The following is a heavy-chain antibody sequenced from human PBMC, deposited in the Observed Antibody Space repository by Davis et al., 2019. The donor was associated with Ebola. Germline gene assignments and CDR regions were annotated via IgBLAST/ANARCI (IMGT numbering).Heavy chain of an antibody. CDR2: IKQDGSEK. V-gene: IGHV3-7*01. CDR3: ARERPSAGYSSGWYVNY. CDR1: GFTFNSYG. Sequence: GESLKISCAASGFTFNSYGMHWVRQAPGKGLEWVANIKQDGSEKYYVDSVKGRFTISRDNAKNSLYLQMNSLRADDTAVYYCARERPSAGYSSGWYVNYWGQGTLVTVSS. D-gene: IGHD6-19*01. J-gene: IGHJ4*02.